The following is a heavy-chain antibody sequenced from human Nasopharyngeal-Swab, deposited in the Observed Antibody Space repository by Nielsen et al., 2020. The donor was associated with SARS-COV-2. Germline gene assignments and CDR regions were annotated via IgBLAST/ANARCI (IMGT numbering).Heavy chain of an antibody. D-gene: IGHD2-2*01. CDR3: ARWVVDCSSTSCHYYFDY. J-gene: IGHJ4*02. Sequence: GESLKISCKGSGYSFTSYWISWVRQMPGKGLEWMGRIDPSDSYTNYSPSFQGHVTISAGKSISTAYLQWSSLKASDTAMYYCARWVVDCSSTSCHYYFDYWGQGTLVTVSS. V-gene: IGHV5-10-1*01. CDR1: GYSFTSYW. CDR2: IDPSDSYT.